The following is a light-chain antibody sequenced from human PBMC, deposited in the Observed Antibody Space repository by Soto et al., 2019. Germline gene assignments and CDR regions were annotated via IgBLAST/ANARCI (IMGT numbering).Light chain of an antibody. V-gene: IGLV2-14*01. Sequence: QSVLTQPASVSGSPGQSITISCTGTSSDVGGYDYVSWYQQHPGKAPKLMVYDVSTRPSGVSNRFPGSKSGNTASLTISGLQTEDEAEYYCSSYTSTNSLVFGTGTKVTVL. CDR1: SSDVGGYDY. CDR2: DVS. CDR3: SSYTSTNSLV. J-gene: IGLJ1*01.